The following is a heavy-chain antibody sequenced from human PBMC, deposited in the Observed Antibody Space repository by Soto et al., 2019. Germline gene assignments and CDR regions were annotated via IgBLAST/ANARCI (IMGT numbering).Heavy chain of an antibody. Sequence: SETLSLTCTVSGGSVSSGSYYWSWLRQPQGQGLEWIGHIYYSGSSNYNPNLKSRVTVTVDTYKNKYSLKLSSVSAAATAAYFSARNWNYPSVYYWGQGTLVTVSS. CDR3: ARNWNYPSVYY. D-gene: IGHD1-7*01. J-gene: IGHJ4*02. CDR1: GGSVSSGSYY. V-gene: IGHV4-61*01. CDR2: IYYSGSS.